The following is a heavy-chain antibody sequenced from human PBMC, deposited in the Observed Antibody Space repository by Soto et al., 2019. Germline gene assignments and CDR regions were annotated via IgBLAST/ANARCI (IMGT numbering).Heavy chain of an antibody. D-gene: IGHD5-18*01. Sequence: QVQLQQWGAGLLKPSETLSLTCAVYGGSFSDYYWSWIRQPPGKGLEWIGEINHSGSTNYNPSLKSRVTISVDTSNNQFSLKLNSVTAADTAVYYCASQALDTAIFDYWGQGTLVTVSS. CDR2: INHSGST. V-gene: IGHV4-34*01. CDR1: GGSFSDYY. CDR3: ASQALDTAIFDY. J-gene: IGHJ4*02.